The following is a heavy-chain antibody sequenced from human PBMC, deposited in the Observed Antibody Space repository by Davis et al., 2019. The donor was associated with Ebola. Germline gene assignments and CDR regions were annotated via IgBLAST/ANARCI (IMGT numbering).Heavy chain of an antibody. V-gene: IGHV3-30-3*01. Sequence: PGGSLRLSCAASGFTFSSYAMHWVRQAPGKGLEWVAVISYDGSNKYYADSVKGRFTISRDNSKNTLYLQMNSLRAEDTAVYYCARDSTGGGGYGMDVWGQGTTVTVSS. D-gene: IGHD3-16*01. CDR1: GFTFSSYA. CDR2: ISYDGSNK. J-gene: IGHJ6*02. CDR3: ARDSTGGGGYGMDV.